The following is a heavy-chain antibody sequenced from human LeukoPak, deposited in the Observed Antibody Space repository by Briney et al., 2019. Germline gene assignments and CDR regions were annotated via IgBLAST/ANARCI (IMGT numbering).Heavy chain of an antibody. Sequence: SETLSLTCAVYGGSFSGYYWSWIRQPPGKGLEWIGEINHSGSTNYNPSLKSRVTISVDTSKNQFSLKLSSVTAADTAVYYCARGFGSSIPYSYYYYLDVWGKGTTVTVSS. CDR1: GGSFSGYY. J-gene: IGHJ6*03. CDR2: INHSGST. V-gene: IGHV4-34*01. D-gene: IGHD6-6*01. CDR3: ARGFGSSIPYSYYYYLDV.